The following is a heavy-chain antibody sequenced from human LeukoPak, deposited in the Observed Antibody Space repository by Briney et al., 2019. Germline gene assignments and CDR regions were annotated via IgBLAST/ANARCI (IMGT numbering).Heavy chain of an antibody. Sequence: GGSLRLSCAASGFTFSSYAMSWVRQALGKGLEWVSAISGSGGSTYYADSVKGRFTISRDNSKNPLYLQMNSLRAEDTAVYYCAKYDAGEREGHFDYWGQGTLVTVSS. V-gene: IGHV3-23*01. CDR1: GFTFSSYA. CDR2: ISGSGGST. D-gene: IGHD1-1*01. CDR3: AKYDAGEREGHFDY. J-gene: IGHJ4*02.